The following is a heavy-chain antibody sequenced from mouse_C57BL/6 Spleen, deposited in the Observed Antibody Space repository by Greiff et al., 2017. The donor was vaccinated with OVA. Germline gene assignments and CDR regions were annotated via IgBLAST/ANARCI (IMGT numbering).Heavy chain of an antibody. CDR3: TRERDYYAMDY. V-gene: IGHV5-9-1*02. CDR1: GFTFSSYA. CDR2: ISRGGDYI. Sequence: EVKLVESGEGLVKPGGSLKLSCAASGFTFSSYAMSWVRQTPEKRLEWVAYISRGGDYIYYADTVKGRFTISVDKSRNTLYLQMSSLKSEDTDMYYCTRERDYYAMDYWGQGTSVTVAS. J-gene: IGHJ4*01.